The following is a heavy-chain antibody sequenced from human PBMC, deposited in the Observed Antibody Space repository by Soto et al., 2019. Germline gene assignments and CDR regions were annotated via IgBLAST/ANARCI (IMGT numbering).Heavy chain of an antibody. V-gene: IGHV3-9*01. D-gene: IGHD6-19*01. Sequence: EVQLVESGGGLVQPGRSLRLSCAASGFSFDDFAMHWVRQAPGKGLEWVSGISWSSGSLGYADSVKGRFTISRDNAKNSLYLQMTSLRPEDTALYYCAKGEQSLLAFDDWGQGTLVTVSS. J-gene: IGHJ4*02. CDR3: AKGEQSLLAFDD. CDR1: GFSFDDFA. CDR2: ISWSSGSL.